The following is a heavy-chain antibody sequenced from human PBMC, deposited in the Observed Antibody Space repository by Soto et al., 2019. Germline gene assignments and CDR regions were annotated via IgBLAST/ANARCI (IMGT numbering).Heavy chain of an antibody. CDR2: IIPIFATP. Sequence: QVQLVQSGAEVKKPGSSVKVSCEASGGTFSSYAISWVRQAPGQGPEWMGGIIPIFATPNYAQKFKGRLTITADESTRRAYMELSSLRSDDTAVYYCALPPRTGYQYGTDVWCQGTTITVSS. J-gene: IGHJ6*02. V-gene: IGHV1-69*01. CDR1: GGTFSSYA. CDR3: ALPPRTGYQYGTDV.